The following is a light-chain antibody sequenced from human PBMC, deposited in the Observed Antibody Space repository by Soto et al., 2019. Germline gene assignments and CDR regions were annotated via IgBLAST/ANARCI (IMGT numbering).Light chain of an antibody. J-gene: IGLJ1*01. CDR2: GNT. CDR3: QSYDSSLSGYV. Sequence: QSVLTQPPSGSGAPVQRVTISCTGSSSNIGANYDVHWYQHLPGTAPKLLIYGNTNRPSGVPDRFSGSKSGTSASLAITGLQAEDEADYYCQSYDSSLSGYVVGTGTKVTVL. CDR1: SSNIGANYD. V-gene: IGLV1-40*01.